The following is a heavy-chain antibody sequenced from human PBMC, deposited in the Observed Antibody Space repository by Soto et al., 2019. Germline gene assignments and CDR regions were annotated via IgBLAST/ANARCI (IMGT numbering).Heavy chain of an antibody. CDR3: ARGGERRGYVDYYYGMDV. J-gene: IGHJ6*01. D-gene: IGHD2-2*01. V-gene: IGHV3-33*01. CDR1: GFTFSSYV. CDR2: IWYDGSKK. Sequence: QVQLVESGGGVVQPGRSLRVSCAASGFTFSSYVMHWVRQAPGKWLEWVALIWYDGSKKYYADTVKGQFTISRDNSKKTLYLKMKSLRDEDTGVYYCARGGERRGYVDYYYGMDVWGQGTTVTVSS.